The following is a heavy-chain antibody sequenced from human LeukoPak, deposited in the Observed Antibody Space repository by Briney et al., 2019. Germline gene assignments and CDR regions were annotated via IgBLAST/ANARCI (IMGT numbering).Heavy chain of an antibody. J-gene: IGHJ5*02. CDR3: APVVVAATNWFDP. CDR1: GGSISSYY. Sequence: SETLSLTCTVSGGSISSYYWSWIRQPPGKGLEWIGYIYYSGSTNYNPSLKSRVTISVDTSKNQFSLKLSSVTAADTAVYYCAPVVVAATNWFDPWGQGTLVTVSS. V-gene: IGHV4-59*12. D-gene: IGHD2-15*01. CDR2: IYYSGST.